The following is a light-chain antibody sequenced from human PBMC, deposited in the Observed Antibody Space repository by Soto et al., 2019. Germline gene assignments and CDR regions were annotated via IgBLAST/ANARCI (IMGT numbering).Light chain of an antibody. CDR3: SSSTSSSSTPVV. J-gene: IGLJ2*01. CDR2: DVT. Sequence: QSALTQPASVSGSPGQSITISCTGTSSNVGGYNSVSWYQQHPGKAPKLMIYDVTNRPSGVSNRFSGSKSGNTASLTISGLQSEDEADYYCSSSTSSSSTPVVFGGGTKLTVL. CDR1: SSNVGGYNS. V-gene: IGLV2-14*01.